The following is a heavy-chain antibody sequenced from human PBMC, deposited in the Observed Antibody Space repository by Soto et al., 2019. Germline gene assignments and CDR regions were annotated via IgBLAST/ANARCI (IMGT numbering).Heavy chain of an antibody. CDR2: ISFDGSDT. CDR3: ARVGVASASYFFYFDY. CDR1: VFAFITYP. D-gene: IGHD3-10*01. V-gene: IGHV3-30-3*01. Sequence: HPGWSLRLSCGSSVFAFITYPMHWVRQAPGKGLDWVAVISFDGSDTFYADSVKGRFTISRDNSKNTLFLQMNSLRAEDTAVYYCARVGVASASYFFYFDYWGRGILVTVSS. J-gene: IGHJ4*02.